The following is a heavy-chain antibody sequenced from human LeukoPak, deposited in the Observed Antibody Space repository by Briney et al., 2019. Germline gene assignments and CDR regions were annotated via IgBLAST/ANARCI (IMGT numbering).Heavy chain of an antibody. CDR2: IYYTGST. CDR3: AREGVTGYHDAFDI. J-gene: IGHJ3*02. D-gene: IGHD3-9*01. V-gene: IGHV4-39*07. Sequence: PSETLSLTCTVSGGSISSSSYDWGWLRQPPGRGLEWVGCIYYTGSTNSDPSLKSRVTISVDTSKNQFSLRLSSVTAADTAVYYCAREGVTGYHDAFDIWGQGTMVTVSS. CDR1: GGSISSSSYD.